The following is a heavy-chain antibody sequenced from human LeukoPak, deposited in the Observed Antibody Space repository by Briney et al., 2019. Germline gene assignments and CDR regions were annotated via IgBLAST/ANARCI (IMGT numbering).Heavy chain of an antibody. V-gene: IGHV3-53*01. D-gene: IGHD6-19*01. CDR1: GLTGSHNY. Sequence: PGGSLRLSCAASGLTGSHNYVSWVRQAPGKGLEWVSAIHTSGDTCYADSVKGRFTISRDTSKNTLYLQINSLRAEDTAVYYCVEDVAGTGIENFDYWGQGTLVTVSS. J-gene: IGHJ4*02. CDR3: VEDVAGTGIENFDY. CDR2: IHTSGDT.